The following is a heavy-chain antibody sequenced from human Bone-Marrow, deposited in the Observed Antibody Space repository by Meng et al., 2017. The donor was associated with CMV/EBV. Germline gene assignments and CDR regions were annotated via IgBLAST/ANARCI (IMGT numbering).Heavy chain of an antibody. CDR2: INPNSGGT. CDR3: ARNLLVVTATDAFDI. CDR1: GYTFTGYY. D-gene: IGHD2-21*02. V-gene: IGHV1-2*02. J-gene: IGHJ3*02. Sequence: ASVKVSCKASGYTFTGYYMHWVRQAPGQGLEWMGWINPNSGGTNYAQKFQGRVTMTRDTSISTAYMELSRLRSDDTAVYYCARNLLVVTATDAFDIWGQGKMVTVSS.